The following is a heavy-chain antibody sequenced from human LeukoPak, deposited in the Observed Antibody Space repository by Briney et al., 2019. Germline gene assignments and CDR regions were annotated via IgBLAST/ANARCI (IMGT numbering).Heavy chain of an antibody. V-gene: IGHV3-23*01. Sequence: GGSLRLSCAASGFTFTSYAMSWVRQAPGKGLEWVSTISGSGGNTFYADSVKGRFTISRDSSKNTLYLQMNSLTVEDTAVYYCAKVTGTPRDWGQGTLVTVSS. J-gene: IGHJ4*02. CDR2: ISGSGGNT. CDR3: AKVTGTPRD. D-gene: IGHD1-20*01. CDR1: GFTFTSYA.